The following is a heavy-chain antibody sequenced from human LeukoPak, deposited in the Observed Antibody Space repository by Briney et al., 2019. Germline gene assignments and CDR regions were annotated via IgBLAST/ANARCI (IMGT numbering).Heavy chain of an antibody. CDR3: ARDRRELSFYFDY. D-gene: IGHD1-26*01. J-gene: IGHJ4*02. CDR1: GFTFSSYS. V-gene: IGHV3-21*01. Sequence: QPGGSLRLSCAAAGFTFSSYSMNWVRQAPGKGLEWVSSISSSSSYIYYADSVKGRFTISKDNAKHSLYLQMNSLRADDTAVYYCARDRRELSFYFDYWGQGTLVTVSS. CDR2: ISSSSSYI.